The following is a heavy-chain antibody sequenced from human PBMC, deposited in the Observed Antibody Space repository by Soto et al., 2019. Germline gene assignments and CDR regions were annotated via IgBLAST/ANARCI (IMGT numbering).Heavy chain of an antibody. J-gene: IGHJ5*02. V-gene: IGHV1-3*01. CDR1: GYTFTSYA. D-gene: IGHD4-17*01. CDR3: ARALATVTTFWFDP. Sequence: QVQLVQSGAEVKKPGASVKVSCKASGYTFTSYAMHWVRQAPGQRLEWMGWINDGNGNTKYSQKFQGRVTITRDTSASTAYMELSSLRSEDTAVDYCARALATVTTFWFDPWGQGTLVTVSS. CDR2: INDGNGNT.